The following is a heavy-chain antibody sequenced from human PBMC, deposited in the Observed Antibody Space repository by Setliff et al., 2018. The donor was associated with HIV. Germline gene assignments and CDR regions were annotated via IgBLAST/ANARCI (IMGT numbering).Heavy chain of an antibody. CDR3: ARGSSTVYNYYMDV. V-gene: IGHV4-31*11. D-gene: IGHD1-26*01. CDR2: IYYSGRT. CDR1: GGSISSDAYY. J-gene: IGHJ6*03. Sequence: KPSETLSLTCAVSGGSISSDAYYWSWIRQGPGKGLEWIGYIYYSGRTYYNPSLKSRITISVDSSKNQFSLKLSSVTAADTAVYYCARGSSTVYNYYMDVWGKGTTVTVSS.